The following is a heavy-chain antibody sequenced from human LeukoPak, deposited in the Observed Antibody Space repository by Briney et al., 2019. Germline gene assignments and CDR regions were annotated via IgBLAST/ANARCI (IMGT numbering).Heavy chain of an antibody. CDR3: ATTTSGWTGNYDY. CDR2: IIPIFGRG. CDR1: GGTFISYA. V-gene: IGHV1-69*05. J-gene: IGHJ4*02. D-gene: IGHD6-19*01. Sequence: SVKVSCKASGGTFISYAINWVRQAPGQGPEWMGGIIPIFGRGNYAQKFQGRVTMTTDESTSTAYMELSSLRSEDTAVYYCATTTSGWTGNYDYWGQGTPVTVSS.